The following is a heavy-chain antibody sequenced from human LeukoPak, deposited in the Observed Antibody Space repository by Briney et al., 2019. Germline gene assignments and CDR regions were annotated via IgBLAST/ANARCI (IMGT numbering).Heavy chain of an antibody. V-gene: IGHV3-7*05. CDR3: VMDMDV. J-gene: IGHJ6*02. Sequence: GGSLRLSCAASGFIFSSYWMNWVRQAPGKGLEWVANIKEDGNAQYYVDSVKVQFTISRDNAKTSLYLQMNSLRAEDTAVYYCVMDMDVWGQGTTVTVSS. CDR1: GFIFSSYW. CDR2: IKEDGNAQ.